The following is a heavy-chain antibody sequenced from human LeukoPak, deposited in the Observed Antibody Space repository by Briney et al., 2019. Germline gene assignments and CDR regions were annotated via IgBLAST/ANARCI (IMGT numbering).Heavy chain of an antibody. D-gene: IGHD4-17*01. Sequence: SETLTLTCTVSGGSISSHYWTWIRQSPGKGLEWIGYISYSGSTNYNPSLKSRVTLSVDTSKNQFSLKLRSVTAADTAVYYCARDPTTVTKGLDIWGQGTMVTVSS. CDR1: GGSISSHY. CDR2: ISYSGST. CDR3: ARDPTTVTKGLDI. V-gene: IGHV4-59*11. J-gene: IGHJ3*02.